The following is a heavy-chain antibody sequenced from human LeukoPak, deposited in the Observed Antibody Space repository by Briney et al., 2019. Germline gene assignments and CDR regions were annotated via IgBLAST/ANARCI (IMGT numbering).Heavy chain of an antibody. J-gene: IGHJ4*02. Sequence: PSQTLSLTCTVSGGSISSGDYYWSWIRQPPGKGLEWIGYIFYNGRTYYNPSLKSRVTISADTSKNQISLKLSSVTAADTAVYYCARDQTAAAGFLDYWGQGILVTVSS. CDR1: GGSISSGDYY. D-gene: IGHD6-13*01. CDR3: ARDQTAAAGFLDY. V-gene: IGHV4-30-4*08. CDR2: IFYNGRT.